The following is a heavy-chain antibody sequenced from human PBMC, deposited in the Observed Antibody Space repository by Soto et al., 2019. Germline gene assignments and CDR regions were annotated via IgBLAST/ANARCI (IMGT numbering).Heavy chain of an antibody. D-gene: IGHD6-6*01. J-gene: IGHJ6*02. CDR3: ARGEYTSRRGFDV. CDR1: GIAFGDYG. Sequence: EVQLAESGGGVARPGRSRRLSCAASGIAFGDYGMTWVRRVPGKGLEWVAGISWNGDNTGYADFAKGRFTISRDNSKKSLLLEMNSLRVEDTAFYYCARGEYTSRRGFDVWGQGTPVTVSS. V-gene: IGHV3-20*04. CDR2: ISWNGDNT.